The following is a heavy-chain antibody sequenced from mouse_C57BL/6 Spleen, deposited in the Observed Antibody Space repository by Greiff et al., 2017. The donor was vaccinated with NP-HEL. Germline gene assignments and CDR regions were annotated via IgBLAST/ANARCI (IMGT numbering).Heavy chain of an antibody. CDR2: INPSTGGT. Sequence: VQLQQSGPELVKPGASVKISCKASGYSFTGYYMNWVKQSPEKSLEWIGEINPSTGGTTYNQTFKANATLTVDKSSSTAYMQLKSLTSEDSAVYYCARSGGYYSNHLDYWGQGTTLTVSS. D-gene: IGHD2-5*01. CDR1: GYSFTGYY. J-gene: IGHJ2*01. V-gene: IGHV1-42*01. CDR3: ARSGGYYSNHLDY.